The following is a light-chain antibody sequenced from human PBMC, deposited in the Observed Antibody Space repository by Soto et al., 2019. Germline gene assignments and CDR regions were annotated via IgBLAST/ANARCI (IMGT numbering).Light chain of an antibody. Sequence: AIQMTQSPSSLSASEGDRVPITCRASQDIRSELGWYQQKPGKAPNLLIYAASTLQSGVPSRFSGSGSGTDFTLTVSSLQPEDFATYYCLHDYNYPRTFGQGTKVDIK. CDR2: AAS. J-gene: IGKJ1*01. CDR1: QDIRSE. V-gene: IGKV1-6*01. CDR3: LHDYNYPRT.